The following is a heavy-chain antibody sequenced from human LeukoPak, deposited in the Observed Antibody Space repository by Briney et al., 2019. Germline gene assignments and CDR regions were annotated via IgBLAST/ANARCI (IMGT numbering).Heavy chain of an antibody. CDR2: ISGSGGST. J-gene: IGHJ4*02. Sequence: HTGGSLRLSCAASGFIFDDYDMNWVRQAPGKGLEWVSAISGSGGSTYYADSVKGRFTISRDNSKNTLYLQMNSLRAEDTAVYYCAKVLSRVGATYFDYWGQGTLVTVSS. CDR3: AKVLSRVGATYFDY. D-gene: IGHD1-26*01. CDR1: GFIFDDYD. V-gene: IGHV3-23*01.